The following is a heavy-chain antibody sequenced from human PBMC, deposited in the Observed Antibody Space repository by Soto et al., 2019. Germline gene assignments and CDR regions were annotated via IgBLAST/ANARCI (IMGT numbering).Heavy chain of an antibody. Sequence: QVRLVQSGTEARKPGASVKVSCQASGYTFTSYGINWVRQAPGQGLEWMGWISGYNGNTDYVQRLQDRVTMTTDTSARTAYMELRNLRSDDSAVYYCARTDLKLRGLDYWGQGTLVTVSS. CDR2: ISGYNGNT. CDR1: GYTFTSYG. V-gene: IGHV1-18*01. CDR3: ARTDLKLRGLDY. D-gene: IGHD1-7*01. J-gene: IGHJ4*02.